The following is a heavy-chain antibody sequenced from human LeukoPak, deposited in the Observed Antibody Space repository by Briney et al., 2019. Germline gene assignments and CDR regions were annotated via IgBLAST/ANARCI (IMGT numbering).Heavy chain of an antibody. CDR2: ISWNSDSI. V-gene: IGHV3-9*01. D-gene: IGHD2-8*02. Sequence: PGGSPRLSCAASGFTFDDYAMHWVRQAPGKGLEWVSGISWNSDSIGYADSVKGRFTISRDNAKNSLYLQMNSLRAEDTALYHCARVLSNRGGVAVGYYYYMDVWGKGTTVTISS. CDR3: ARVLSNRGGVAVGYYYYMDV. CDR1: GFTFDDYA. J-gene: IGHJ6*03.